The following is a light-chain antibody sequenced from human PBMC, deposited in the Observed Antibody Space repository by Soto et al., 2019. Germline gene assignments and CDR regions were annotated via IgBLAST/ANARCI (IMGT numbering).Light chain of an antibody. CDR1: TSNIGANW. CDR3: ATWDDSLNALYV. V-gene: IGLV1-44*01. J-gene: IGLJ1*01. CDR2: STH. Sequence: QSVLIQPPSASGTPGQTVTLSCSGTTSNIGANWVNWYQQLPGAAPKLLIHSTHRRPSGVSGRFSGSKSGTSASLVIGGLQAGDEGHYYCATWDDSLNALYVFGTGTKVTVL.